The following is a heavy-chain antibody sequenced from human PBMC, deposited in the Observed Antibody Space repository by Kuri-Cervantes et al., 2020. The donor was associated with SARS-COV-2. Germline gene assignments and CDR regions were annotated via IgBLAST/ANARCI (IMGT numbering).Heavy chain of an antibody. Sequence: GESLKISCAASGFTFDDYTMHWVRQAPGKGLEWVSLISWDGGSTYYADSVKGRFTISRDNSKNSLYLQMNSLRTEDTALYYCAKGMAYSGYDYHLDYWGQGTLVTVSS. V-gene: IGHV3-43*01. CDR2: ISWDGGST. J-gene: IGHJ4*02. CDR3: AKGMAYSGYDYHLDY. CDR1: GFTFDDYT. D-gene: IGHD5-12*01.